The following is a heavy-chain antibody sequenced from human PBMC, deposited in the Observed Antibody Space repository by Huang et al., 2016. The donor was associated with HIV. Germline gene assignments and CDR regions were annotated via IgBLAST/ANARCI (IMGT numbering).Heavy chain of an antibody. V-gene: IGHV3-33*04. Sequence: VQLIESGGGVVQPGKSLRLSCATSGFILSNYGMPWVRQAPGKGLKWVAFIRNDGMKKNYADSVRGRFTVGRDNGNNTLFLQMRSLGVDDTAVYYCARGDYYDSSGYHPGYFDYWGQGILVTVSS. J-gene: IGHJ4*02. D-gene: IGHD3-22*01. CDR2: IRNDGMKK. CDR3: ARGDYYDSSGYHPGYFDY. CDR1: GFILSNYG.